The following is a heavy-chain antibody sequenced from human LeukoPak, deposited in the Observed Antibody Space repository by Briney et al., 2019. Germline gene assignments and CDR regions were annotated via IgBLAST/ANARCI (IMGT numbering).Heavy chain of an antibody. Sequence: ASVKVSCKASGYTFTGYYMHWVRQAPGQGLEWMGWINPNSGGTHYAQKFQGRITMTRDTSISTAYMELSRLRSDDTAVYYCARDGGGGWKEWLVPKLYYFDYWGQGTLVTVSS. CDR2: INPNSGGT. J-gene: IGHJ4*02. D-gene: IGHD6-19*01. V-gene: IGHV1-2*02. CDR3: ARDGGGGWKEWLVPKLYYFDY. CDR1: GYTFTGYY.